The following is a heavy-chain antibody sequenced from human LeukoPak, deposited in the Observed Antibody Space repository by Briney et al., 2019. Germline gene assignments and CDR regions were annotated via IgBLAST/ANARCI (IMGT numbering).Heavy chain of an antibody. J-gene: IGHJ4*02. Sequence: GGSLRLSCTASGFTFSGFAMHWVRRAPGKGLEYVSSISTNGGNTYYANSVKGRFTISRDNSKNTLYLQMGSLRPEHMAVYYCARGQLWSPYYFDYWGQGTLVTVSS. V-gene: IGHV3-64*01. CDR3: ARGQLWSPYYFDY. CDR1: GFTFSGFA. CDR2: ISTNGGNT. D-gene: IGHD5-18*01.